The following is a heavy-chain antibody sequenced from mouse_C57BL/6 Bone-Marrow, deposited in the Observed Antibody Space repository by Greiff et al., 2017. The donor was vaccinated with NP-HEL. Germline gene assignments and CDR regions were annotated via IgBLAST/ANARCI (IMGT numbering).Heavy chain of an antibody. V-gene: IGHV7-1*01. D-gene: IGHD1-1*01. CDR2: SRNKANDYTT. CDR3: ARDARYGPYAMDY. J-gene: IGHJ4*01. Sequence: EVKVVESGGGLVQSGRSLRLSCATSGFTFSDFYMEWVRQAPGKGLEWIAASRNKANDYTTEYSASVKGRFIVSRDTSQSILYLQMNALRAEDTAIYYCARDARYGPYAMDYWGQGTSVTVSS. CDR1: GFTFSDFY.